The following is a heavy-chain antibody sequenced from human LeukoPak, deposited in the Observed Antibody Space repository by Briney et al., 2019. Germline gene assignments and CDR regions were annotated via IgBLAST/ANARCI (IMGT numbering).Heavy chain of an antibody. Sequence: SETLSLTCTVSGASIRSSYWSWIRQPPGKGLEWIGDIHYSVSTNYNPSLRSRVAISVDTSKNQFSLKLSSVTAADTAVYYCARRVWATTISRDAFDIWGQGTMVTVSS. CDR1: GASIRSSY. V-gene: IGHV4-59*01. J-gene: IGHJ3*02. D-gene: IGHD1-26*01. CDR3: ARRVWATTISRDAFDI. CDR2: IHYSVST.